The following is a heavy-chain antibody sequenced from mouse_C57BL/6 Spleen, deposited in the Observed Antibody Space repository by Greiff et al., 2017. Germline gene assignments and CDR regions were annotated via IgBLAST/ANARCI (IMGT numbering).Heavy chain of an antibody. D-gene: IGHD3-2*02. CDR3: ARENSSGYDYFDY. CDR2: ISYDGSN. CDR1: GYSITSGYY. J-gene: IGHJ2*01. V-gene: IGHV3-6*01. Sequence: DVKLQESGPGLVKPSQSLSLTCSVTGYSITSGYYWNWIRQFPGNKLEWMGYISYDGSNNYNPSLKNRISITRDTSKNQFFLKLNSVTTEDTATYYCARENSSGYDYFDYWGQGTTLTVSS.